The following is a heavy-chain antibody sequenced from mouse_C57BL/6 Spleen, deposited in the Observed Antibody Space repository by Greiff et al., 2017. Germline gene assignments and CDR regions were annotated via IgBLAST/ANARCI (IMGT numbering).Heavy chain of an antibody. CDR2: ISDGGGYT. J-gene: IGHJ3*01. CDR1: GFTFSSYA. D-gene: IGHD3-1*01. V-gene: IGHV5-4*03. Sequence: EVKLMESGGGLVKPGGSLKLSCAASGFTFSSYAMSWVRQTPEKRLEWVATISDGGGYTYYPDNVKGRFTISRDNAKNNLYLQMSHLKSEDTAMYYCARGRGGLNGFAYWGQGTLVTVSA. CDR3: ARGRGGLNGFAY.